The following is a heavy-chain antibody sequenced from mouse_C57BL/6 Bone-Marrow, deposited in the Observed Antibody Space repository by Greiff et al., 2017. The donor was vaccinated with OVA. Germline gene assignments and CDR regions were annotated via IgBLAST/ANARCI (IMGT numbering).Heavy chain of an antibody. V-gene: IGHV1-26*01. J-gene: IGHJ4*01. CDR1: GYTFTDYY. Sequence: EVQLQQSGPELVKPGASVKISCKASGYTFTDYYMNWVKQSHGKSLEWIGDINPNNGGTSYNQKFKGKATLTVDKSSSTAYMELRSLTSEDSAVYYCARWKSLYYYGSSYYAMDYWGQGTSVTVSS. CDR2: INPNNGGT. CDR3: ARWKSLYYYGSSYYAMDY. D-gene: IGHD1-1*01.